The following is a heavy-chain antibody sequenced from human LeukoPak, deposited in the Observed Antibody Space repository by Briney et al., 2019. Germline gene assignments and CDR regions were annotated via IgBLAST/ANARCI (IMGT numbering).Heavy chain of an antibody. CDR3: ARAVAGTNYFDY. Sequence: PGGSLRLSCAASGFTFSSYSLNWVRQAPGKGLEWVSSISSSSSYIYYADSVKGRFTISRDNAKNSLYLQMNSLRAEDTAVYYCARAVAGTNYFDYWGQGTLVTVSS. D-gene: IGHD6-19*01. V-gene: IGHV3-21*01. CDR1: GFTFSSYS. CDR2: ISSSSSYI. J-gene: IGHJ4*02.